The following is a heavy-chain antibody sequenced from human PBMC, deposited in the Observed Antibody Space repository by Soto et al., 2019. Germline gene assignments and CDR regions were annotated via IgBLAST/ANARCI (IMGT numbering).Heavy chain of an antibody. CDR1: GFSLSTSGVG. Sequence: QITLKESGPTLVKPTQTLTLTCTFSGFSLSTSGVGVGWIRQPPGKALEWLALIYWDDDKRYSPSLKSRLTITEVTSKNQVVLTITNMDPVDTAPYYCAHSPSRGIVGATWGQGTLVTVSS. D-gene: IGHD1-26*01. CDR2: IYWDDDK. CDR3: AHSPSRGIVGAT. V-gene: IGHV2-5*02. J-gene: IGHJ5*02.